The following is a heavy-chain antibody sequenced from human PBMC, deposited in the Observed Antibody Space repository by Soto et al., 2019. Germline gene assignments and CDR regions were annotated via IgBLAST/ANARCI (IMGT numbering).Heavy chain of an antibody. CDR3: AREGQLGY. V-gene: IGHV1-18*01. CDR1: GYTFTSYA. D-gene: IGHD6-6*01. J-gene: IGHJ4*02. CDR2: ISAYNGNT. Sequence: XSVKVSFNASGYTFTSYAMHWVRQAPGQRLEWMGWISAYNGNTNYAQKLQGRVTMTTDTSTSTAYMALRSLRYDDTAVYYCAREGQLGYWGQGTPVTVSS.